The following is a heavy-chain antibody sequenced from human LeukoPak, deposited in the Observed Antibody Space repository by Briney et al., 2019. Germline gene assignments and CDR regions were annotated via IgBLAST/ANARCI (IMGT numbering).Heavy chain of an antibody. CDR1: GFTFSRYG. D-gene: IGHD2-8*02. CDR3: TTDKAWWAPGSYFEF. V-gene: IGHV3-15*01. CDR2: IKSNPDGGTT. Sequence: GSLRLSCAASGFTFSRYGMHWVRQAPGKGLEWVGRIKSNPDGGTTDYGAPVKGRFSISRDDSKSTLYLQMNSLHTDDTAVYYCTTDKAWWAPGSYFEFWGQGSLVTVSS. J-gene: IGHJ4*02.